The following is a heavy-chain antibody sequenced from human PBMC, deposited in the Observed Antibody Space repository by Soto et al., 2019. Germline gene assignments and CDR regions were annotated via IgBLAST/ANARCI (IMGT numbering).Heavy chain of an antibody. J-gene: IGHJ5*02. CDR1: GYTVTSYA. Sequence: AGVKVSCESSGYTVTSYAIHWVRRAPGQRLEWMVWINAGNGNTKYSQKFQGRVTITRDTSASTAYMELSSLRSEDTAVYYCASYLLKRGYSGYGSPWGPGTLVTVSS. V-gene: IGHV1-3*01. CDR3: ASYLLKRGYSGYGSP. CDR2: INAGNGNT. D-gene: IGHD5-12*01.